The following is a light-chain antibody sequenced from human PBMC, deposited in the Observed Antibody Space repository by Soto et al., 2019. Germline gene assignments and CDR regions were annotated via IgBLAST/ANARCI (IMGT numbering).Light chain of an antibody. J-gene: IGKJ1*01. Sequence: DIHMTQSPSTLSASVGDIVTITCRASQSISIWLAWYQQKPGKAPKILIYKAYSLESGVPSRFRGSGSGTEFTLTISSLQPDDFATYYCQQYSTYTPRTCGQGTKVDIK. V-gene: IGKV1-5*03. CDR1: QSISIW. CDR2: KAY. CDR3: QQYSTYTPRT.